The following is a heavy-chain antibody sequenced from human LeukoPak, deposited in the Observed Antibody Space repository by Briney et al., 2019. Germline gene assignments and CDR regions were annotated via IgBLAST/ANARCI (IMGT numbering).Heavy chain of an antibody. Sequence: GGSLRLSCAASGFTFSSYDMHWVRQATGKGLEWVSAIGTAGDTYYPGSVKGRFTISRENAKNSLYLQMNSLRAGDTAVYYCALAVAGTGAFDIWGQGTMVTVSS. CDR1: GFTFSSYD. J-gene: IGHJ3*02. V-gene: IGHV3-13*01. D-gene: IGHD6-19*01. CDR2: IGTAGDT. CDR3: ALAVAGTGAFDI.